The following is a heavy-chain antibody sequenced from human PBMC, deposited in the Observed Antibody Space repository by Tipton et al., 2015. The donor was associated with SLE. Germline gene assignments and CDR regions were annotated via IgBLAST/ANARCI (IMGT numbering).Heavy chain of an antibody. D-gene: IGHD2-15*01. V-gene: IGHV3-33*08. CDR2: IWYDGSDK. Sequence: SLRLSCAASGFTFSSFGMHWVRQAPGKGLEWVGLIWYDGSDKYYGDSVKGRFTISRDNSKNTLHLQMNSLRAEDTAVYYCAREKLGYCSGGSCAFAHWGQGTLVTVSS. CDR3: AREKLGYCSGGSCAFAH. J-gene: IGHJ4*02. CDR1: GFTFSSFG.